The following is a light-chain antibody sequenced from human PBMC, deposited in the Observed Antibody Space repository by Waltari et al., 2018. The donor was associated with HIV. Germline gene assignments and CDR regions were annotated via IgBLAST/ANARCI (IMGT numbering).Light chain of an antibody. CDR1: NSNIGRNY. CDR2: TNN. Sequence: QSVLTQPPSASGTPGQRVTISCSGSNSNIGRNYVYWYQQLPGTTPPLLIYTNNQRPAGVPDRFSGSKSGTSASLAISGLRSEDEADYYCAAWDDSLSGVVFGGGTKLTVL. J-gene: IGLJ2*01. V-gene: IGLV1-47*01. CDR3: AAWDDSLSGVV.